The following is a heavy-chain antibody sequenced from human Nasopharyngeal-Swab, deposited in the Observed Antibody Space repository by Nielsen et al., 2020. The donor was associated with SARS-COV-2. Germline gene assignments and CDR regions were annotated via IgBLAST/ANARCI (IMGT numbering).Heavy chain of an antibody. D-gene: IGHD3-3*01. J-gene: IGHJ3*02. CDR1: GFTFSNYG. V-gene: IGHV3-30*03. Sequence: GESLKISCAASGFTFSNYGMHWVRQAPGKGLERVAVISYDGSNKYYADSVKGRFTISRDNSKNTLFLEMNSLRSEDTAVYYCASEGSGVFGVVIYAFDIWGPGTLVTVSS. CDR2: ISYDGSNK. CDR3: ASEGSGVFGVVIYAFDI.